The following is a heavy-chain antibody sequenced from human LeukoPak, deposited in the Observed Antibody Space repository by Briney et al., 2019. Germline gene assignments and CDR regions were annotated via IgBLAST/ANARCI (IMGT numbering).Heavy chain of an antibody. CDR1: VYTFTSYG. Sequence: SLKISCTASVYTFTSYGINWGRQATGQGLEWRGWMNTNSGNTGYAQKFQGRVTMTRNTSISTASTERRSLRSADTAPYYCARAGLRYFDWLFPHDAFDIWGQGTMVTVSS. D-gene: IGHD3-9*01. V-gene: IGHV1-8*02. CDR3: ARAGLRYFDWLFPHDAFDI. J-gene: IGHJ3*02. CDR2: MNTNSGNT.